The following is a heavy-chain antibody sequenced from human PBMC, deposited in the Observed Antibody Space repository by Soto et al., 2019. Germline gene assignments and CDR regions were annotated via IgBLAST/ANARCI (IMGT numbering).Heavy chain of an antibody. CDR1: GFTFSSYA. Sequence: GGSLRLSCAASGFTFSSYAMSWVRQAPGKGLEWVSAISGSGGSTYYADSVKGRFTISRENSKNTLYLQMNSLRAEDTAVYYCAKETTSKSYYYGSGSFSFDYWGQGTLVTVSS. CDR2: ISGSGGST. V-gene: IGHV3-23*01. CDR3: AKETTSKSYYYGSGSFSFDY. D-gene: IGHD3-10*01. J-gene: IGHJ4*02.